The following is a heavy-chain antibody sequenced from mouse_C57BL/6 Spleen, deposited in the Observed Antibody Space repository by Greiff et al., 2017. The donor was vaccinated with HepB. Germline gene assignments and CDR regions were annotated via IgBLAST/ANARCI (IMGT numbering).Heavy chain of an antibody. CDR2: IDPSDSYT. CDR3: ARREYFDY. J-gene: IGHJ2*01. V-gene: IGHV1-69*01. CDR1: GYTFTSYW. Sequence: VKLQQPGAELVMPGASVKLSCKASGYTFTSYWMHWVKQRPGQGLEWIGEIDPSDSYTNYNQKFKGKSTLTVDKSSSTAYMQLSSLTSEDSAVYYCARREYFDYWGQGTTLTVS.